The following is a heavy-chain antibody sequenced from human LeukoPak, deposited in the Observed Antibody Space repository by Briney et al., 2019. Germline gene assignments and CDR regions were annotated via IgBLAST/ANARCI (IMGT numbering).Heavy chain of an antibody. CDR3: ARDYYDSSGYWTSDY. CDR1: GFTFSSYN. D-gene: IGHD3-22*01. Sequence: GGSLRLSCAASGFTFSSYNMIWVRQAPGKGLEWVSYITRNSGTISYADSVKGRVTVSRDNAENSLYLQMNSPRDGDTAVYYCARDYYDSSGYWTSDYWGQGTLVTVSS. J-gene: IGHJ4*02. CDR2: ITRNSGTI. V-gene: IGHV3-48*02.